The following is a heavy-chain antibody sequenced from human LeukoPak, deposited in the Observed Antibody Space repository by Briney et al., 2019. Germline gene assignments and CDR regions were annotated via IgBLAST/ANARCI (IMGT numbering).Heavy chain of an antibody. J-gene: IGHJ5*02. Sequence: GASVKVSCKASGYTFTGYYMHWVRQAPGQGLEWMGWINPNSGGTNYAQKFQGRVTMTRDTSTSTVYMELSSLRSEDTAVYYRARDVDPGYCSGGSCRLSWFDPWGQGTLVTVSS. CDR3: ARDVDPGYCSGGSCRLSWFDP. V-gene: IGHV1-2*02. D-gene: IGHD2-15*01. CDR1: GYTFTGYY. CDR2: INPNSGGT.